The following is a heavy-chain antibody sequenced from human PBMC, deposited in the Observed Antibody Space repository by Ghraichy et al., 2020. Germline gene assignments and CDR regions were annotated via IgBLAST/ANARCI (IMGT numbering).Heavy chain of an antibody. V-gene: IGHV1-18*01. CDR1: GYDFTRYG. CDR3: ARFMGVAGYYFDF. Sequence: ASVKVSCKTSGYDFTRYGINWVRQAPAQGLEWMGWISADNGNTKYAQNLQGRVTMTTDTSTSTTYMELRSLRSDDTAYYYCARFMGVAGYYFDFWGQGTLVTVSS. CDR2: ISADNGNT. J-gene: IGHJ4*02. D-gene: IGHD6-19*01.